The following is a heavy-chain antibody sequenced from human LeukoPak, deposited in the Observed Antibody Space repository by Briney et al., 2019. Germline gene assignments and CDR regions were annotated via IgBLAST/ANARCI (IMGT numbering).Heavy chain of an antibody. CDR1: GFTFSSYE. Sequence: GGSLRLSCAASGFTFSSYEMNWVRQAPGKGLEWVSYISSSGSTIYYADSVKGRFTISRDNAKNSLYLQMNSLRAEDTAVYYCARGGQAGTGDLWGQGTLVTVSS. CDR3: ARGGQAGTGDL. V-gene: IGHV3-48*03. J-gene: IGHJ5*02. D-gene: IGHD3-10*01. CDR2: ISSSGSTI.